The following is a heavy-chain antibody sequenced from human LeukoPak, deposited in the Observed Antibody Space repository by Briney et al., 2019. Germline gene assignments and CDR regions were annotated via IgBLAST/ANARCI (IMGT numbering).Heavy chain of an antibody. Sequence: KTGGSLRLSCAASGFTFSSYSMNWVRQAPGKGLEWVSSISSSSSYIYYADSVKGRFTISRDNAKNSLYLQMNSLRAEDTAVYYCASGRAVAGTEVDEYFQHWGQGTLVTVSS. CDR2: ISSSSSYI. J-gene: IGHJ1*01. D-gene: IGHD6-19*01. V-gene: IGHV3-21*01. CDR3: ASGRAVAGTEVDEYFQH. CDR1: GFTFSSYS.